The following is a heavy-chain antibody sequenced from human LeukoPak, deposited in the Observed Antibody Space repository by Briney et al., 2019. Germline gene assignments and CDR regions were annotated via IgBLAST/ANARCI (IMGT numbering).Heavy chain of an antibody. V-gene: IGHV3-53*01. CDR2: IYSGGST. CDR1: GFTVSSNY. Sequence: GGSLRLSCAASGFTVSSNYMSWVRQAPGKGLEWVSVIYSGGSTYYADSVKGRFTISRDNSKNTLYLQMNSLRAEDTAVYYCARGAGYSSSWGITPRFYYYGMDVWGQGTTVTVSS. J-gene: IGHJ6*02. D-gene: IGHD6-13*01. CDR3: ARGAGYSSSWGITPRFYYYGMDV.